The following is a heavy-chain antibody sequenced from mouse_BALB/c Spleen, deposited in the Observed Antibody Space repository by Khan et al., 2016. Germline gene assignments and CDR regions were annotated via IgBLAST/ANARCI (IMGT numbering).Heavy chain of an antibody. CDR3: AREDYGNYGDYFDY. V-gene: IGHV5-6-5*01. D-gene: IGHD2-1*01. J-gene: IGHJ2*01. Sequence: EVELVESGGGLVKPGGSLKLSCAASGFTFSNYAMSWVRQTPEKRLEWVASISSGGSTYYPDSVKGRFTISRDNARNILNLQMSSLRSEDRAMYYCAREDYGNYGDYFDYWGQGTTLTVSS. CDR1: GFTFSNYA. CDR2: ISSGGST.